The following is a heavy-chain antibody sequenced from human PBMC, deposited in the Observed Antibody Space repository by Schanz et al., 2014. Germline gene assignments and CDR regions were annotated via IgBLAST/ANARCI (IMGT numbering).Heavy chain of an antibody. V-gene: IGHV1-18*01. CDR2: ISAYNGNT. CDR3: ARYAADFYESLTEEDY. Sequence: QVQLVQSGAEVKKPGATVKVSCKASGYIFINSGISWVRQAPGQGLEWMGWISAYNGNTKYPQKLQGRVTMTTDTSASTAYMEPRRMRSDDTTVYYCARYAADFYESLTEEDYGGRGTLVTVSS. CDR1: GYIFINSG. J-gene: IGHJ4*01. D-gene: IGHD3-9*01.